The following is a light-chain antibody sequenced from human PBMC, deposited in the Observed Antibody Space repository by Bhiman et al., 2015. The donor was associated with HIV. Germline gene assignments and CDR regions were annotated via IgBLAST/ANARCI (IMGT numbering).Light chain of an antibody. J-gene: IGLJ2*01. CDR2: DVS. CDR3: SSYLNNPLHVI. V-gene: IGLV2-14*03. CDR1: SSDVGGYNY. Sequence: QSALTQPASVSGSPGQSITISCTGTSSDVGGYNYVSWYQQHPGKAPKVMIYDVSNRPSGVSDRFSGSQSDDAASLTISGLRTEDEAIYYCSSYLNNPLHVIFGAGTKLTVL.